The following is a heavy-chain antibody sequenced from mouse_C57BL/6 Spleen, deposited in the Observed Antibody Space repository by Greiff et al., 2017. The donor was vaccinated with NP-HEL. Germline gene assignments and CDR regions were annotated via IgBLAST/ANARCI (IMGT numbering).Heavy chain of an antibody. Sequence: VKLVESGAELAKPGASVKLSCKASGYTFTSYWMHWVKQRPGQGLEWIGYITPRSGYTKYNQKFKDKATLTADKSSSTAYMQLSSLTYEDSAVYYCARPLSYYYGSSSAMDYWGQGTSVTVSS. D-gene: IGHD1-1*01. CDR2: ITPRSGYT. V-gene: IGHV1-7*01. J-gene: IGHJ4*01. CDR1: GYTFTSYW. CDR3: ARPLSYYYGSSSAMDY.